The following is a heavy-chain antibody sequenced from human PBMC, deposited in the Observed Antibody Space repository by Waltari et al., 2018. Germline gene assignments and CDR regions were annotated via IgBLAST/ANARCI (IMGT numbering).Heavy chain of an antibody. CDR3: ARGAPGGDYVDYYYYGMDV. D-gene: IGHD4-17*01. CDR2: IIPIFGTA. V-gene: IGHV1-69*05. J-gene: IGHJ6*02. Sequence: QVQLVQSGAEVKKPGSSVTVSCKASGGTFSSYAISWVRQAPGQGLEWMGGIIPIFGTANYAQKFQGRVTITTDESTSTAYMELSSLRSEDTAVYYCARGAPGGDYVDYYYYGMDVWGQGTTVTVSS. CDR1: GGTFSSYA.